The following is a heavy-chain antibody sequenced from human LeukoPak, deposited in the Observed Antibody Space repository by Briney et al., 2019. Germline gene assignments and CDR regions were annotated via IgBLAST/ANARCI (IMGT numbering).Heavy chain of an antibody. Sequence: ASVKVSCKASGYTFTGYYMHWVRQAPGQGLEWMGRINPNSGGTNYAQKFQGRVTMTRDTSISTAYMELSRLRSDDTAVYYSARDLDPYYDSSGYAFDIWGQGTMVTVSS. J-gene: IGHJ3*02. CDR3: ARDLDPYYDSSGYAFDI. CDR1: GYTFTGYY. D-gene: IGHD3-22*01. CDR2: INPNSGGT. V-gene: IGHV1-2*06.